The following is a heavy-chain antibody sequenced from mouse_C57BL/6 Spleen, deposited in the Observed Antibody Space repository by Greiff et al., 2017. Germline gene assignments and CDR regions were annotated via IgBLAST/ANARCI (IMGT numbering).Heavy chain of an antibody. CDR2: IDPSDSYT. D-gene: IGHD1-1*01. Sequence: QVQLQQPGAELVMPGASVKLSCKASGYTFTSYWMHWVKQRPGQGLEWIGEIDPSDSYTNYNQKFKGKSTLTVDKSSSTAYMQLSSLTSEDSAVYYCARAGGSSYGCWGQGTTLTVSS. CDR3: ARAGGSSYGC. CDR1: GYTFTSYW. J-gene: IGHJ2*01. V-gene: IGHV1-69*01.